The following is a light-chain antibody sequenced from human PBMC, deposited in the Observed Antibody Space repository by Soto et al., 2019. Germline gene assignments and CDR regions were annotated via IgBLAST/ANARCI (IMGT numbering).Light chain of an antibody. CDR2: ELS. Sequence: EIVETRAHISLYVAPGQPASISCNSSETLLHSHGKTYLYWYRQKPGQPPHLLIYELSNRFSGVRDKFSGSGSGTDFTLKISRVEAECVGVYYCMQSIQVPITFWQGTGLE. CDR1: ETLLHSHGKTY. V-gene: IGKV2D-29*01. CDR3: MQSIQVPIT. J-gene: IGKJ5*01.